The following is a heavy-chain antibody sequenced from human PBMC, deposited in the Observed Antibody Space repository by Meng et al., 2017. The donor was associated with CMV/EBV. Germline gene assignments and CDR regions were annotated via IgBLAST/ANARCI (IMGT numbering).Heavy chain of an antibody. CDR2: IIPYLDEP. J-gene: IGHJ3*01. D-gene: IGHD3-10*01. CDR1: GGTSNTYT. V-gene: IGHV1-69*10. Sequence: SVKVSCKASGGTSNTYTFNWVRQAPGRGLEWMGGIIPYLDEPNYVQTFQGRVAITSDRSTAAYMELGSLRSEDTAVYFCAVRGPYGRALDVWGQGTLVTVSS. CDR3: AVRGPYGRALDV.